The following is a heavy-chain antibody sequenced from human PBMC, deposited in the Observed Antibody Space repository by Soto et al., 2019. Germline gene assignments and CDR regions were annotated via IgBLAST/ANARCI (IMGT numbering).Heavy chain of an antibody. CDR2: AYYSGST. Sequence: SETLSLTCTVSGGSISSSRYSWGWIRQPPGKGLEWIGSAYYSGSTYYNPSLKSRVTMSVDTSKNQFSLKLSSVTAADTAVYYCARGGRGYSYARIGNWFDPWGQGTLVTVSS. V-gene: IGHV4-39*07. D-gene: IGHD5-18*01. J-gene: IGHJ5*02. CDR3: ARGGRGYSYARIGNWFDP. CDR1: GGSISSSRYS.